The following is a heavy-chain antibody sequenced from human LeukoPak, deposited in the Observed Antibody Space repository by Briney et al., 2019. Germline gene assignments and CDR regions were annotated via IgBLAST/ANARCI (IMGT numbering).Heavy chain of an antibody. CDR2: IIPIFGTA. D-gene: IGHD3-22*01. J-gene: IGHJ4*02. Sequence: SVKVSCKASGGAFSSYAISWVRQAPGQGLEWMGEIIPIFGTANYAQKLQGRVTITTDESTSTAYMELRSLRSEDTAVYYCARVSVPYYYGSSNYGRFDYWGQGTLVTVSS. CDR3: ARVSVPYYYGSSNYGRFDY. CDR1: GGAFSSYA. V-gene: IGHV1-69*05.